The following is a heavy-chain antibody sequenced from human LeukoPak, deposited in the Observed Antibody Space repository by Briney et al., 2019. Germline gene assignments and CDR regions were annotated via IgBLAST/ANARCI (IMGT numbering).Heavy chain of an antibody. V-gene: IGHV3-48*02. CDR2: ISGSGSTI. CDR3: TRGAIPGYGDNWFWFDS. CDR1: GLTFCTTS. J-gene: IGHJ5*01. D-gene: IGHD1-1*01. Sequence: GGSLRLSCVASGLTFCTTSMNWVRQAPGKGLEWVSYISGSGSTIYYTDSVKGRFTISRDNARNSVYLQINRLRDEDTATYYCTRGAIPGYGDNWFWFDSWGQGTLVSVSS.